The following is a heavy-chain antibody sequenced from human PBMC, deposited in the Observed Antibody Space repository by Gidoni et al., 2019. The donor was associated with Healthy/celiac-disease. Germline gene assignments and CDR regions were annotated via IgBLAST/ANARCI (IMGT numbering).Heavy chain of an antibody. CDR3: AKDMVRNIVVVVAAHGLFDY. V-gene: IGHV3-23*01. Sequence: EVQLLESGGGLVQPGGSLRLSCAASGFTFSSYAMSWVRQAPGKGLEWVSAISGSGGSTYYADSVKGRFTISRDNSKNTLYLQMNSLRAEDTAVYYCAKDMVRNIVVVVAAHGLFDYWGQGTLVTVSS. CDR1: GFTFSSYA. CDR2: ISGSGGST. J-gene: IGHJ4*02. D-gene: IGHD2-15*01.